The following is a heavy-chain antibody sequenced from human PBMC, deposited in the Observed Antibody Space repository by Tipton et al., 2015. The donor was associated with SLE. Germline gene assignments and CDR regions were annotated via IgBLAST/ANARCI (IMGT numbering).Heavy chain of an antibody. CDR2: IYTSGST. D-gene: IGHD3-10*01. CDR3: AREGSGSVVRGVKRYYIDY. V-gene: IGHV4-61*09. CDR1: GGSISSGSYY. J-gene: IGHJ4*02. Sequence: TLSLTCTVSGGSISSGSYYWSWIRQPAGKGLEWIGYIYTSGSTNYNPSLKSRVTISVDTSKNQFSLKLSSVTAADTAVYYCAREGSGSVVRGVKRYYIDYWGQGTLVTVSS.